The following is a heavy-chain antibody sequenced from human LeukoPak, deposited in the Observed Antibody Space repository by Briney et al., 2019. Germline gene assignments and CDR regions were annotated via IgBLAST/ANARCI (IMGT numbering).Heavy chain of an antibody. CDR3: ARRYPGYSSSWFRREFDY. D-gene: IGHD6-13*01. J-gene: IGHJ4*02. Sequence: SETLSLTCTVSGGSISSSSYYWGWVRQPTGKGLAWVGSVSYNGITYYNPSLKSRVTISVDTSKNQFSLKLSSVTAADTAVYYCARRYPGYSSSWFRREFDYWGQGTLVTVSS. V-gene: IGHV4-39*01. CDR2: VSYNGIT. CDR1: GGSISSSSYY.